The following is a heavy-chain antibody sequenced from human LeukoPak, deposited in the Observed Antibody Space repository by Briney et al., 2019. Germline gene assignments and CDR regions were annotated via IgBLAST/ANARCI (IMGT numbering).Heavy chain of an antibody. D-gene: IGHD3-10*01. CDR3: ARTTTPHYYGSGSYALGY. CDR1: GFTFSTYA. CDR2: ISYDGSNK. Sequence: GGSLRLSCAASGFTFSTYAMHWVRQGPGKGLEWVGVISYDGSNKFYADSVKGRFTISRDNSKNTLYLQMSSLSAEDTAVYYCARTTTPHYYGSGSYALGYWGQGTLVTVPS. V-gene: IGHV3-30-3*01. J-gene: IGHJ4*02.